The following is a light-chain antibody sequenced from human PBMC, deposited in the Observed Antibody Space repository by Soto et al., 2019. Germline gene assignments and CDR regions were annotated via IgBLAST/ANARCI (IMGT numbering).Light chain of an antibody. CDR3: QQYGSSPLIT. V-gene: IGKV3-20*01. CDR1: QSVSSSY. CDR2: GAS. J-gene: IGKJ5*01. Sequence: EIVLTQSPGTLSLSPGERATLSCRASQSVSSSYLAWYQQKPGQAPRLLIYGASSRATGIPDKFSGSGSVTDFTLTISRLEPEDFAVYYGQQYGSSPLITFGQGTRLEIK.